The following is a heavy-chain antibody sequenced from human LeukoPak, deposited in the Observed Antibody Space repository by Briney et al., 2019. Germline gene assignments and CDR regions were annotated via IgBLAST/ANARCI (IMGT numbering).Heavy chain of an antibody. J-gene: IGHJ4*02. CDR2: ISYDGSNK. D-gene: IGHD6-19*01. CDR1: GFTFSSYA. V-gene: IGHV3-30-3*01. Sequence: GGSLRLSCAASGFTFSSYAMHWVRQAPGKGLEWVAVISYDGSNKYYADSVKGRFTISRDNSKNTLYLQMNSLRAEDTAVYYCAKDRGWYWAYWGQGTLVTVSS. CDR3: AKDRGWYWAY.